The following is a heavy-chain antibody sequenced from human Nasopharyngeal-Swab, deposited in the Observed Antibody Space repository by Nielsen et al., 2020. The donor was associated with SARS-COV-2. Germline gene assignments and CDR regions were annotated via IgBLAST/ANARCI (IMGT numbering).Heavy chain of an antibody. D-gene: IGHD3-16*01. CDR1: GGSFSGYY. CDR2: INHSGST. CDR3: ARRTGGRGFDY. V-gene: IGHV4-34*01. J-gene: IGHJ4*02. Sequence: GSLRLSCAVYGGSFSGYYWSWIRQPPGKGLEWIGEINHSGSTNHNPSLKSRVTIPVDTSKNQFSLKLSSVTAADTAVYYCARRTGGRGFDYWGQGTLVTVSS.